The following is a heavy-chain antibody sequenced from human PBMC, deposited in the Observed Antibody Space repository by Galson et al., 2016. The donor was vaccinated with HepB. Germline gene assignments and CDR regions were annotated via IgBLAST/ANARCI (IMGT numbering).Heavy chain of an antibody. J-gene: IGHJ4*02. V-gene: IGHV3-33*03. D-gene: IGHD6-19*01. CDR1: GFSFSGNG. CDR2: IWCDGSYK. Sequence: SLRLSCAASGFSFSGNGMHWVRQAPGKGLEWVAVIWCDGSYKYYADSVKGRFTISRDNSKNTLYLQMNSLRPEDTAVYYCAKGRAPFSSGGHYFDYWGQGTLVTVSS. CDR3: AKGRAPFSSGGHYFDY.